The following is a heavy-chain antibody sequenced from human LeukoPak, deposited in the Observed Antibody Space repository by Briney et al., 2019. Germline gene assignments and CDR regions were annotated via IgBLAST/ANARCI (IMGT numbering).Heavy chain of an antibody. Sequence: PGGSLRLSCAASGFTFSNAWMSWVRQAPGKGLEWVGRIKSKIDGGTTDYAAPVKGRFTISGDDSKNTLYLQMNSLKTEDTAVYYCTTTPRPLNYYDSSGYSDYWGQGTLVTVSS. D-gene: IGHD3-22*01. CDR3: TTTPRPLNYYDSSGYSDY. CDR1: GFTFSNAW. J-gene: IGHJ4*02. CDR2: IKSKIDGGTT. V-gene: IGHV3-15*01.